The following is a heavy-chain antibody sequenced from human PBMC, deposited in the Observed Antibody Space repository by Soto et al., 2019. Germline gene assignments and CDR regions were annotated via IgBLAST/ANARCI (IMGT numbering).Heavy chain of an antibody. V-gene: IGHV4-34*01. D-gene: IGHD6-13*01. CDR3: ARGIGSSWFGPPYYYYGMDV. Sequence: KPSETLSLTCAVDGGSVSGYYWTWIRQPPGKGLEWIGEINHSGNTNYNPSLESRVTMSVDTSKNHFSLKLSSVTAADTAVYYCARGIGSSWFGPPYYYYGMDVWGQGTTVTVSS. CDR2: INHSGNT. J-gene: IGHJ6*02. CDR1: GGSVSGYY.